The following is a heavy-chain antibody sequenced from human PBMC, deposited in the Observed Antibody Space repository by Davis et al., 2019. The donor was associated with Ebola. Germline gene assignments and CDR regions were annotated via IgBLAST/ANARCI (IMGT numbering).Heavy chain of an antibody. Sequence: PGGSLRLSCAVSGFTFSNAWMSWVRQAPGKGLEWVGRIRSKANSYATAYAASVKGRFTISRDDSKNTAYLQMNSLKTEDTAVYYCTLNYGMDVWGQGTTVTVSS. J-gene: IGHJ6*02. CDR1: GFTFSNAW. CDR3: TLNYGMDV. V-gene: IGHV3-73*01. CDR2: IRSKANSYAT.